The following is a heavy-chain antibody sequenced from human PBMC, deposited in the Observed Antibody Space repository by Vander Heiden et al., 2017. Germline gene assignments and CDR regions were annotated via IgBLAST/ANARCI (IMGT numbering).Heavy chain of an antibody. J-gene: IGHJ4*02. D-gene: IGHD3-16*01. V-gene: IGHV3-48*02. CDR1: GFTFSSYS. Sequence: EVQLVESGGGLVQPGGSLRLSCAASGFTFSSYSRNWVRQAPGKGLEWVSYISSSSSTIYYADAVKGRFTISRDNAKNSLYLQMNSLRDEDTAVYYCASKKGALIDYWGQGTLVTVSS. CDR2: ISSSSSTI. CDR3: ASKKGALIDY.